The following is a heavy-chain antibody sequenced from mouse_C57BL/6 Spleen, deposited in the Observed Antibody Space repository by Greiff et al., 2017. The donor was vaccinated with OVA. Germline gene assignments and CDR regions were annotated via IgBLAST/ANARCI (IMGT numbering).Heavy chain of an antibody. CDR2: IWWDDDK. Sequence: QVPLKVSGPGILQPSPSLSLTCSFSGFSLSTSGMGVGWLRQPSGMGLEWLAHIWWDDDKYYNPALKSRPPTSKDTSRNQVFLKLANVDTAATAADYCARIGDGDYVDYWGQGTTLTVSA. CDR1: GFSLSTSGMG. CDR3: ARIGDGDYVDY. D-gene: IGHD1-1*02. V-gene: IGHV8-8*01. J-gene: IGHJ2*01.